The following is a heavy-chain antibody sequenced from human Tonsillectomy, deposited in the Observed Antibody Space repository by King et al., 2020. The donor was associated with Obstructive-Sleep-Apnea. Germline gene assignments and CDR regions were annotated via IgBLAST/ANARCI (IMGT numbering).Heavy chain of an antibody. Sequence: QLVQSGAEVKKPGESLKISCKGSGYSFTSYWIGWVRQMPGKGLEWMGIIYPGDPDTRYSPSFQGQVTISADKSISTAYLQWRSLKASDTAMYYCARQGGYCSGGSCYLDYWGQGTLVTVSS. CDR2: IYPGDPDT. D-gene: IGHD2-15*01. CDR1: GYSFTSYW. J-gene: IGHJ4*02. V-gene: IGHV5-51*01. CDR3: ARQGGYCSGGSCYLDY.